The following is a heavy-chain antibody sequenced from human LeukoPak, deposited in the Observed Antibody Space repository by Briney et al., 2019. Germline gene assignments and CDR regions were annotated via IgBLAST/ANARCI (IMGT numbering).Heavy chain of an antibody. V-gene: IGHV3-48*03. CDR2: ITKTGASI. CDR1: GFTFSDYE. D-gene: IGHD3-10*01. Sequence: PGGSLRLSCVASGFTFSDYEMHWIRQAPGKGLEWVSYITKTGASIYYAPSVRGRFTISSDTADNSLYLQMNSLRAEDSALCARGQILRAESFFDFWGQGTLVTVSS. CDR3: GQILRAESFFDF. J-gene: IGHJ4*02.